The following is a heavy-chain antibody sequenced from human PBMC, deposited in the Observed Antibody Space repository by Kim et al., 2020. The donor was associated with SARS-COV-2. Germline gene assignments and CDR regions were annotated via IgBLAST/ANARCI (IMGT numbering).Heavy chain of an antibody. D-gene: IGHD3-10*01. J-gene: IGHJ5*02. CDR1: GGTFSSYA. V-gene: IGHV1-69*13. Sequence: SVKVSCKASGGTFSSYAISWVRQAPGQGLEWMGGIIPIFGTANYAQKFQGRVTITADESTSTAYMELSSLRSEDTAVYYCARESPPHYYGSGSYVGNWFAPWGQGTLVTVSS. CDR3: ARESPPHYYGSGSYVGNWFAP. CDR2: IIPIFGTA.